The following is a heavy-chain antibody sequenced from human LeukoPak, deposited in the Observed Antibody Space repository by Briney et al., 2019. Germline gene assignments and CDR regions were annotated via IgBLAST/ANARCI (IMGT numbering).Heavy chain of an antibody. CDR1: GFTFSSYS. V-gene: IGHV3-48*04. J-gene: IGHJ4*02. Sequence: PGGSLRLSCAASGFTFSSYSMNWVRQAPGKGLEWVSYISSSSSTIYYADSVKGRFTIFRDNAKNSLYLQMNGLRAEDTAVYYCAKDLASYYYDSSGYYDYWGQGTLVTVSS. CDR3: AKDLASYYYDSSGYYDY. CDR2: ISSSSSTI. D-gene: IGHD3-22*01.